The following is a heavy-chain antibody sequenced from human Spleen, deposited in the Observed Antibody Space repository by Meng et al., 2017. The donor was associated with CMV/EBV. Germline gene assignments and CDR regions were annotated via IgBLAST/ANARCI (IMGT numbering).Heavy chain of an antibody. D-gene: IGHD3-16*01. V-gene: IGHV5-51*01. J-gene: IGHJ4*02. CDR2: IYPGDSDT. CDR1: GYSFINYW. CDR3: ARQGGLTLVDY. Sequence: GESLKISCKGSGYSFINYWIGWVRQMPGKGLEWMGIIYPGDSDTRDSPSFQGQVTISADKSIGTAYLQWSSLKASDTAMYYWARQGGLTLVDYWGQGTLVTVSS.